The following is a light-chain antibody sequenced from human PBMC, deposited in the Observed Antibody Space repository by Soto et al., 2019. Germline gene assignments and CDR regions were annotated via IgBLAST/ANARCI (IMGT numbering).Light chain of an antibody. CDR2: GAS. J-gene: IGKJ5*01. Sequence: IQMTQSPSSLSASVGDTISITCRSFQTIAKSLNWYQQRPGKAPKLLIFGASNLHNGVPPRFSGLGSGTDFTLTISSLHPEDFAVYYCLQDYHLPITFCQGTRLEIK. CDR1: QTIAKS. CDR3: LQDYHLPIT. V-gene: IGKV1-39*01.